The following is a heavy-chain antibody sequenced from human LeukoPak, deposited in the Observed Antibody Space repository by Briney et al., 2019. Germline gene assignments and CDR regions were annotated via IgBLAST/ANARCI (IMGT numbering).Heavy chain of an antibody. CDR2: IYYTGNT. V-gene: IGHV4-39*01. CDR1: GVSISSSNSY. J-gene: IGHJ4*02. Sequence: PSETLSLTCTVSGVSISSSNSYWGWIRQPPGKGLEWIGSIYYTGNTYYNASLKSRVTISIDTSKNQFSLKLSSVTAADTAVYYCATDVLTGYHEGYWGQGTLVTVSS. CDR3: ATDVLTGYHEGY. D-gene: IGHD3-9*01.